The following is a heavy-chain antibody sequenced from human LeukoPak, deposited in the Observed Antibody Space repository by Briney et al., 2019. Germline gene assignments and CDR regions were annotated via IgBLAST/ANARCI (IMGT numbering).Heavy chain of an antibody. CDR2: ITGSSSTI. Sequence: GGSLRLSCAASGFTFSTYTMNWVRQAPGKGLEWVSYITGSSSTIYYAASVKGRFTIFRDNAENSLYLQMNNLRAEDTAGDYGARGAYWFDPWGQGTLVTVSS. CDR3: ARGAYWFDP. V-gene: IGHV3-48*04. J-gene: IGHJ5*02. CDR1: GFTFSTYT.